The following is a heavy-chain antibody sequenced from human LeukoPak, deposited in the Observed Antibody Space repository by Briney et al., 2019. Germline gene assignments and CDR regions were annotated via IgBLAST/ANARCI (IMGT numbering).Heavy chain of an antibody. CDR1: GYSFTSYW. D-gene: IGHD4-17*01. CDR3: ARFPDYGDPTPYYYYYGMDV. CDR2: IDPSDSYT. V-gene: IGHV5-10-1*01. J-gene: IGHJ6*02. Sequence: GESLKISCKGSGYSFTSYWISWVRQMAGKGLEWMGRIDPSDSYTNYSPSFQGHVTISADKSISTAYLQWSSLKASDTAMYYCARFPDYGDPTPYYYYYGMDVWGQGTTVTVS.